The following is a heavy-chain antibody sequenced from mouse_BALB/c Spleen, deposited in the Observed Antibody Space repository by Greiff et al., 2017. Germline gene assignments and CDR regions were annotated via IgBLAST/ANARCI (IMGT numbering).Heavy chain of an antibody. CDR2: ISSGGSYT. V-gene: IGHV5-6-4*01. CDR1: GFTFSSYT. J-gene: IGHJ2*01. CDR3: TREGYGSSYDD. D-gene: IGHD1-1*01. Sequence: EVKVVESGGGLVKPGGSLKLSCAASGFTFSSYTMSWVRQTPEKRLEWVATISSGGSYTYYPDSVKGRFTISRDNAKNTLYLQMSSLKSEDTAMYYCTREGYGSSYDDWGQGTTLTVSS.